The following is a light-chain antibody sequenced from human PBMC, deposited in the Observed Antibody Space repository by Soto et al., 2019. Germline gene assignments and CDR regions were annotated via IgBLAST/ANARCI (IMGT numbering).Light chain of an antibody. CDR1: QSISNW. J-gene: IGKJ5*01. CDR2: VAS. V-gene: IGKV1-5*03. Sequence: DIQMTQSPSTLSASVGDRVTIACRASQSISNWLAWYQQKPGKAPKLLIYVASSLESGVPSRFSGSGSGTEFTLTINSLQADDFATYYCQQHNSFSITFGQGTRLEIK. CDR3: QQHNSFSIT.